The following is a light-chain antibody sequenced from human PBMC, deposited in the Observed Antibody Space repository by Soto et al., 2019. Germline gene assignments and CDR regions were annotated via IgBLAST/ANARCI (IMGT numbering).Light chain of an antibody. V-gene: IGKV3-11*01. J-gene: IGKJ4*01. Sequence: EIVLTQSPATLSLSPGERATLSCRASQSVKNYLAWYQQKPGQAPRLLIYDISNRATGIPARFSGSGSGAVFTLTISSLEAEDFAVYYCQQRNNWPWLTFGGGTRVEIK. CDR3: QQRNNWPWLT. CDR1: QSVKNY. CDR2: DIS.